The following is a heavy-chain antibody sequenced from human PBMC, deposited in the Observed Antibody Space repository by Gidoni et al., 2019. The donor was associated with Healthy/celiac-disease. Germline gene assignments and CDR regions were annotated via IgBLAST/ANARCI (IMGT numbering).Heavy chain of an antibody. V-gene: IGHV3-30*03. CDR3: ARATTLDY. Sequence: QVQLVESGGGVVQPGGPLGVSCAASGFPLSSYGMHWVRQAPGKGLEWVAVISYDGSNKYYADSVKGRFTISRDNSKNTLYLQMNSLRAEDTAVYYCARATTLDYWGQGTLVTVSS. J-gene: IGHJ4*02. D-gene: IGHD1-7*01. CDR1: GFPLSSYG. CDR2: ISYDGSNK.